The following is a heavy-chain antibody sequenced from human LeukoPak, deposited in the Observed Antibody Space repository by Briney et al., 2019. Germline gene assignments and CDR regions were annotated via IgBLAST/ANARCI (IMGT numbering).Heavy chain of an antibody. Sequence: PSETLSLTCTVSGGSISSSNYYWGWIRQPPGKGLEWIGNIYYSGSTYYNPSLESRVTMSLDTSKNQFSLKLSSVTAADTAVYYCARGMYYGSGSSYAGLDYWGQGTLVTVSS. V-gene: IGHV4-39*07. D-gene: IGHD3-10*01. CDR2: IYYSGST. CDR3: ARGMYYGSGSSYAGLDY. CDR1: GGSISSSNYY. J-gene: IGHJ4*02.